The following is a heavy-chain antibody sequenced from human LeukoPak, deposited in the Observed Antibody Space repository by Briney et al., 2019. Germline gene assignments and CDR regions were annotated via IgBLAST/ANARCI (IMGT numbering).Heavy chain of an antibody. Sequence: GGSLRLSCAASRFTFSDYYMTWIRQAPGKGLEWVSYISSSGGTIYYADSVKGRFTISRDNAKNSLYLQMNSLRAEDTAIYYCARHRGATNPRAFDVWGQGTMFTVSS. J-gene: IGHJ3*01. CDR3: ARHRGATNPRAFDV. CDR2: ISSSGGTI. D-gene: IGHD1-26*01. CDR1: RFTFSDYY. V-gene: IGHV3-11*04.